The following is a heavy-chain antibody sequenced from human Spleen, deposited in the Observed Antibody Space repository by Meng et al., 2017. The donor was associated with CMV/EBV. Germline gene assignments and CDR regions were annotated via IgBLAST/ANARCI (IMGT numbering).Heavy chain of an antibody. Sequence: GESLKISCAASGFTFSNYWMSWVRQAPGKGLEWAANIKQDGSEEYYVGSVKGRFTISRDNAKNSVYLQMNSLRVEDTAVYYCAKVLRITLFAVDDAFDIWGQGTMVTVSS. CDR2: IKQDGSEE. D-gene: IGHD3-3*01. V-gene: IGHV3-7*01. CDR3: AKVLRITLFAVDDAFDI. CDR1: GFTFSNYW. J-gene: IGHJ3*02.